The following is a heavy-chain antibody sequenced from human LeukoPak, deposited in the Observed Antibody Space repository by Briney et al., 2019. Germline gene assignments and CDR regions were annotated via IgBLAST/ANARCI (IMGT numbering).Heavy chain of an antibody. Sequence: ASVKVSCKASGYTFTGYYKHWVRQAPGQGLEWMGWINPNSGGTNYAQKFQGRVTMTRDTSISTAYMELSRLRSDDTAVYYCARDKQLVQSIDYWGQGTLVTVSS. CDR2: INPNSGGT. J-gene: IGHJ4*02. CDR3: ARDKQLVQSIDY. D-gene: IGHD6-13*01. CDR1: GYTFTGYY. V-gene: IGHV1-2*02.